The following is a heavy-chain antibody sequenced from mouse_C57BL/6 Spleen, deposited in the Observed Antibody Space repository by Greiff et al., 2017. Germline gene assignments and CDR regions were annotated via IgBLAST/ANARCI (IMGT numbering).Heavy chain of an antibody. Sequence: VQLQQSGAELVRPGASVTLSCKASGYTFTDYEMHWVKQTPGHGLEWIGAIDPGTGGTDYNQKFKGKATLTVAKSSSTAYMELRSLTSEDSAVYYGTRGYGYNSSRFAYWGQGTMVTVSS. CDR1: GYTFTDYE. V-gene: IGHV1-15*01. CDR3: TRGYGYNSSRFAY. J-gene: IGHJ3*01. CDR2: IDPGTGGT. D-gene: IGHD2-2*01.